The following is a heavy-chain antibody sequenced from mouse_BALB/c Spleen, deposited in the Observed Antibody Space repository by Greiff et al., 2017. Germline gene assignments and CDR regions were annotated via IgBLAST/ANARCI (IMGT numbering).Heavy chain of an antibody. CDR1: GYSFTSYW. V-gene: IGHV1-5*01. CDR2: IYPGNSDT. CDR3: TITTAEYYAMDY. D-gene: IGHD1-2*01. J-gene: IGHJ4*01. Sequence: VQLQQSGTVLARPGASVKMSCKASGYSFTSYWMHWVKQRPGQGLEWIGAIYPGNSDTSYNQKFKGKAKLTAVTSASTAYMELSSLTNEDSAVYYCTITTAEYYAMDYWGQGTSVTVSS.